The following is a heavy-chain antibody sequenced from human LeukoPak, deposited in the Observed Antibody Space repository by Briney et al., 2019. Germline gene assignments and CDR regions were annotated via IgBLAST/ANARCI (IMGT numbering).Heavy chain of an antibody. CDR1: SLTHGYH. CDR3: AREKSLFYYDSSGYYQARDFDY. Sequence: PSETLSLTCTVSSLTHGYHWVWIRQSPGKGLEWIGSVYRSGTTYYNPSLTSRIDISIDTSKKQFSLKLSSVTASDTAVYYCAREKSLFYYDSSGYYQARDFDYWGQGILVTVSS. CDR2: VYRSGTT. D-gene: IGHD3-22*01. J-gene: IGHJ4*02. V-gene: IGHV4-38-2*02.